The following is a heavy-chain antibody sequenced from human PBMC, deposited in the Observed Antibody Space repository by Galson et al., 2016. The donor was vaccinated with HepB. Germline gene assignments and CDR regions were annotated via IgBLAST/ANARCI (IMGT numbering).Heavy chain of an antibody. CDR2: IWYDGSNK. J-gene: IGHJ4*02. V-gene: IGHV3-33*06. Sequence: SLRLSCATSGFIFSTYGMHWVRQAPGKGPEWVSFIWYDGSNKYYADSVKSRFTISRDNSKNTLYLQMNSLRAEDTAVYYCAKDYGSGPDYWGQGTLVTVSS. CDR3: AKDYGSGPDY. D-gene: IGHD3-10*01. CDR1: GFIFSTYG.